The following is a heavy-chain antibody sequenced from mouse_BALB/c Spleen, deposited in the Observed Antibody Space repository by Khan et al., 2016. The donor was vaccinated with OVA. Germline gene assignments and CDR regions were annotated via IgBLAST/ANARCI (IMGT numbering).Heavy chain of an antibody. J-gene: IGHJ4*01. CDR1: GFSLSTSGLG. CDR3: ARTTLLPTRGYSMDY. CDR2: FYWDDDK. D-gene: IGHD1-1*01. V-gene: IGHV8-12*01. Sequence: QVTLKESGPGILQPSQTLSLTCSFSGFSLSTSGLGVSWIRQSSGKGLEWLAHFYWDDDKRYNPSLKSRLTNSKDTSRNQVFLKITSVDTADTATYYCARTTLLPTRGYSMDYWGQGTSVTVSS.